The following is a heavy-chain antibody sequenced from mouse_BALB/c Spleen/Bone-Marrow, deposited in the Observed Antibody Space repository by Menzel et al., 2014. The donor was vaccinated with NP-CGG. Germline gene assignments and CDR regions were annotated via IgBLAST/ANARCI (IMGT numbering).Heavy chain of an antibody. CDR1: GFTFSSYG. V-gene: IGHV5-6*01. CDR3: ARQGYGYDGFDC. Sequence: EVHLVESGGDLVKPGGSLKLSCAASGFTFSSYGMSWVRQTPDKRLEWVATISSGGSYTYYPDSVKGRFTISRDNAKNTLYLQMSSLKSEDTAMYYCARQGYGYDGFDCWGQGTTLTVSS. J-gene: IGHJ2*01. D-gene: IGHD2-2*01. CDR2: ISSGGSYT.